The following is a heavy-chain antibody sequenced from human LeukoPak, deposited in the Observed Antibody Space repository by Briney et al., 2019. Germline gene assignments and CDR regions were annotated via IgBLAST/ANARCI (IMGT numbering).Heavy chain of an antibody. V-gene: IGHV3-23*01. J-gene: IGHJ4*02. CDR2: ISGSGGST. CDR1: GFTFSSYG. CDR3: VKDDGWVQYAN. D-gene: IGHD5-24*01. Sequence: GGSLRLSCAACGFTFSSYGMSWVRQAPGKGLEWVSAISGSGGSTYYADSVKGRFTISRDNSKNTVYLQMNSLSAEDAAVYYCVKDDGWVQYANWGQGTLVTVSS.